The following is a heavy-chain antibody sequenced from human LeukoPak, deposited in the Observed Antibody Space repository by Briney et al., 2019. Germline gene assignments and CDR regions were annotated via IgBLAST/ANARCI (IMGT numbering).Heavy chain of an antibody. CDR2: INTNGANT. CDR1: GFTFKSYA. D-gene: IGHD6-6*01. V-gene: IGHV3-64*05. CDR3: VKGLDYGSSQMDS. J-gene: IGHJ4*02. Sequence: GGSLRLSCSASGFTFKSYAMHWVRQAPGKGLEYVSSINTNGANTYYADSVKGRFTISRDNSRNTVYVQMNSLTPEDTAVYYCVKGLDYGSSQMDSWGQGTLVTVSS.